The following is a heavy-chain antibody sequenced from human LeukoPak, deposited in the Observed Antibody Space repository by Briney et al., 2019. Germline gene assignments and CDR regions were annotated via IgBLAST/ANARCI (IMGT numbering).Heavy chain of an antibody. CDR3: ARDLKRGYSGYDYFIVANYYYGMDV. V-gene: IGHV1-18*01. D-gene: IGHD5-12*01. CDR1: GYTFTSYG. J-gene: IGHJ6*02. CDR2: ISAYNGNT. Sequence: ASVKVSCKASGYTFTSYGTSWVRQAPGQGLEWMGWISAYNGNTNYAQKFQGRVTKTTDTSTSTAYMELRSLRSDDTAVYYCARDLKRGYSGYDYFIVANYYYGMDVWGQGTTVTVSS.